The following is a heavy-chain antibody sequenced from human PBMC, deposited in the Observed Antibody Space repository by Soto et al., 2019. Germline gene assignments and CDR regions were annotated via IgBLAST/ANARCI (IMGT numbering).Heavy chain of an antibody. CDR1: GGSISSYY. CDR3: WRDACGGWTTTSYYDYIWGGPCLKAFDS. CDR2: IYYSGST. V-gene: IGHV4-59*01. Sequence: SGTLSLTCTVSGGSISSYYWSWIRQPPGKGLEWIGYIYYSGSTNYNPSLKSRVTISVDTSKNQFSLKLSSVSASDTSVYSCWRDACGGWTTTSYYDYIWGGPCLKAFDSWGQGTMVTVSS. D-gene: IGHD3-16*01. J-gene: IGHJ3*02.